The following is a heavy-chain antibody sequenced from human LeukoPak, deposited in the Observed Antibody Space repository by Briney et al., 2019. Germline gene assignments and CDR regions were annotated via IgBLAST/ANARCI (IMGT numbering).Heavy chain of an antibody. J-gene: IGHJ4*02. CDR1: GYSFTSHW. CDR3: ARYSIVDLISAGWVGS. Sequence: PGESLKTSCKGSGYSFTSHWIGWVRQMSGRGLEWMAIIYPGNSDIRYGPSFQGQVTISADKSINTAYLQWSSLRASDSAMYYCARYSIVDLISAGWVGSWGQGTLVTVSS. CDR2: IYPGNSDI. D-gene: IGHD1-26*01. V-gene: IGHV5-51*01.